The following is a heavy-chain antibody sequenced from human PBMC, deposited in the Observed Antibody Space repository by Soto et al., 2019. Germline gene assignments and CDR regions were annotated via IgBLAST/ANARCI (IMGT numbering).Heavy chain of an antibody. CDR3: ARYDFGTFDY. D-gene: IGHD4-17*01. Sequence: SETLSLTCAVSGDSISSSFWWSWVRQPPGKGLEWIGEIYHTESTVYNPSLKSRVTISVDKSKNQFSLNLDSVTAADTAVYYCARYDFGTFDYWGRGILVTSPQ. J-gene: IGHJ4*02. V-gene: IGHV4-4*02. CDR1: GDSISSSFW. CDR2: IYHTEST.